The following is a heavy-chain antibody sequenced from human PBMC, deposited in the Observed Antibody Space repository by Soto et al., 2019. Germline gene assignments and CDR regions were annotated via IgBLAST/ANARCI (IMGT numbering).Heavy chain of an antibody. CDR2: IYNSGNT. Sequence: TLSLTCAVSGGSIVSGFYSFICMRQPPGQGLEWIGYIYNSGNTYYNPSLMSRVTISVDRSQNHFSLKLASVTAADTAVYYCARGSDGVWNWFDPWGQGTQVTVSS. CDR3: ARGSDGVWNWFDP. V-gene: IGHV4-30-2*01. J-gene: IGHJ5*02. D-gene: IGHD2-21*02. CDR1: GGSIVSGFYS.